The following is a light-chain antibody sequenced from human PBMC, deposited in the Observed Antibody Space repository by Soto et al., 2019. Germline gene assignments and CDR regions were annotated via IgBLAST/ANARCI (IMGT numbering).Light chain of an antibody. Sequence: DIQMTQSPSTLSASIGDRVTITCRASQGISGWLAWYQQQSGKAPTLLIYKASKLESGVRSRFSGSGFGTEFTLTISRLQPDDCGNYYCQQYETYFRTFGQRTKLEIK. J-gene: IGKJ2*01. CDR1: QGISGW. CDR2: KAS. V-gene: IGKV1-5*03. CDR3: QQYETYFRT.